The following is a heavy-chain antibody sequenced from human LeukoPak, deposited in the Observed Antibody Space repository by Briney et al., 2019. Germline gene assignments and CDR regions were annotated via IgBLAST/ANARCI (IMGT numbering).Heavy chain of an antibody. CDR3: ARVASSGYYYFDS. D-gene: IGHD3-3*01. J-gene: IGHJ4*02. CDR2: IYTSGST. Sequence: PSETLSLTCSVSGGSISSDTYYWSWIRQPAEKGLEWIGRIYTSGSTNYNPSLKSRVTISMDTSKNQFSRKLSSVTAADTAVYYCARVASSGYYYFDSWGQGTLVTVSS. V-gene: IGHV4-61*02. CDR1: GGSISSDTYY.